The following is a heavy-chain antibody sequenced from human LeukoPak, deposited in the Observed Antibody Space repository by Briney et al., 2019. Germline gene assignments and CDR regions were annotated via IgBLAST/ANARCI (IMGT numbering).Heavy chain of an antibody. Sequence: ASVKVSCKASGFAFNKYGFSWVRQAPGQGPEWLGWISAYDGRTNYAQNLQGRLTLTTDTSTSTAYMELRSLRSDDTAVYYCARDEQWLVHYYYGMDVWGQGTTVTVSS. V-gene: IGHV1-18*01. CDR2: ISAYDGRT. CDR1: GFAFNKYG. D-gene: IGHD6-19*01. CDR3: ARDEQWLVHYYYGMDV. J-gene: IGHJ6*02.